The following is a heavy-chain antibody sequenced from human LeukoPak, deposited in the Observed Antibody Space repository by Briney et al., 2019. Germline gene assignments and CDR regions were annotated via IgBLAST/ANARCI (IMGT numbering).Heavy chain of an antibody. CDR1: GGSISSSSYY. V-gene: IGHV4-39*01. J-gene: IGHJ4*02. CDR2: IYYSGST. D-gene: IGHD1-26*01. CDR3: ARHSRQWGGDY. Sequence: SETLSLTCTVSGGSISSSSYYWGWIRQPPGQGLEWIGSIYYSGSTYYNPSLKSRVTISVDTSKNQFSLKLSSVTAADTAVYYCARHSRQWGGDYWGQGTLVTVSS.